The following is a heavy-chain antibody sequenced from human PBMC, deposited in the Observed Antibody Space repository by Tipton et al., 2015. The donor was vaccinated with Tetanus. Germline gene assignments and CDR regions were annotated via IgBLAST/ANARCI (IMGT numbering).Heavy chain of an antibody. CDR3: ARRSVSARFDD. Sequence: TLSLTCAVYGGSFSGYYWSWIRQSPGKGLEWIGEIHPSGTTYYNPSLKSRVIISVDTSKNQFSLKLSSVTAADTAVYYCARRSVSARFDDWGQGTLVTVSS. CDR1: GGSFSGYY. V-gene: IGHV4-34*09. J-gene: IGHJ4*02. CDR2: IHPSGTT. D-gene: IGHD6-6*01.